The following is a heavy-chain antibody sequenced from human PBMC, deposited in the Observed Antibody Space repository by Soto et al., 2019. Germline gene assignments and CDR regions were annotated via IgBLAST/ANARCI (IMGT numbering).Heavy chain of an antibody. CDR2: IYYSGST. D-gene: IGHD3-10*01. CDR3: AGTVVGVRGVTPFDP. V-gene: IGHV4-59*01. CDR1: GGSISSYY. J-gene: IGHJ5*02. Sequence: SETLSLTCTVSGGSISSYYWSWIRQPPGKGLEWIGYIYYSGSTNYNPSLKSRVTISVDTSKNQFSLKLSSVTAADTAVYYCAGTVVGVRGVTPFDPWGQGTLVTVSS.